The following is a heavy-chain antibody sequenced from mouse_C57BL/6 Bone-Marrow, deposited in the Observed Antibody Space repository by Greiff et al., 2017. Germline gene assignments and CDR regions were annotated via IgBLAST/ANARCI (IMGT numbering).Heavy chain of an antibody. V-gene: IGHV1-81*01. CDR3: ARDPYYYGSTSWYFDV. CDR1: GYTFTSYG. D-gene: IGHD1-1*01. Sequence: VQLQQSGAELARPGASVKLSCKASGYTFTSYGISWVKQRTGQGLEWIGEIYPRSGNTYYNEKFKGKATLTADKSSSTAYMELRSLTSEDSAVYFCARDPYYYGSTSWYFDVWGTGTTVTVSS. J-gene: IGHJ1*03. CDR2: IYPRSGNT.